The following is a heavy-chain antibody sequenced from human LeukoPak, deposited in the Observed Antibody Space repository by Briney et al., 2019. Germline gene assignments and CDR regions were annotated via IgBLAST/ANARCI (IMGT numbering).Heavy chain of an antibody. CDR1: GGSISSYY. CDR2: IYYSGST. CDR3: ARDVTDYYYMDV. V-gene: IGHV4-59*01. J-gene: IGHJ6*03. Sequence: PSETLSLTCTVPGGSISSYYWSWIRQPPGKGLEWIGYIYYSGSTNYNPSLKSRVTISVDTSKNQFSLKLSSVTAADTAAYYCARDVTDYYYMDVWGKGTTVTVSS.